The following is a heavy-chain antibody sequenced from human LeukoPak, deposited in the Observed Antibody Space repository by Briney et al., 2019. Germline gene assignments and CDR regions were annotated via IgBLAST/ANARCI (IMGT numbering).Heavy chain of an antibody. CDR3: ARGNSALDACDI. D-gene: IGHD5-18*01. J-gene: IGHJ3*02. CDR1: GGSISNYY. V-gene: IGHV4-4*07. Sequence: SETLSFTCSVSGGSISNYYWSWIRQPAGKGLEWIGHIYTSGRTNYNPSLKSRVTMSVDTSKNQFSLRLNSVTAADTAVYYCARGNSALDACDIWGQGTMVTVSS. CDR2: IYTSGRT.